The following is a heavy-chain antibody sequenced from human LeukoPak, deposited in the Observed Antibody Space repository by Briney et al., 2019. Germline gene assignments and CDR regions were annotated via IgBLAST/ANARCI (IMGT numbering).Heavy chain of an antibody. CDR3: ATHWGQNKRVGAIDDAFDI. CDR2: ISSSGSTI. D-gene: IGHD1-26*01. CDR1: GFTFSDYY. Sequence: PGGSLRLSCAASGFTFSDYYMSWIRQAPGKGLEWVSYISSSGSTIYYADSVKGRFTISRDNAKNSLYLQMNSLRAEDTAVYYCATHWGQNKRVGAIDDAFDIWGQGTMVTVSS. V-gene: IGHV3-11*01. J-gene: IGHJ3*02.